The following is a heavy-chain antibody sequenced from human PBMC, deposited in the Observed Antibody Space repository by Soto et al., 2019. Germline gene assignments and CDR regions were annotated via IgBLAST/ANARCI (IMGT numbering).Heavy chain of an antibody. CDR1: GFTFSDYY. CDR3: ASTVVVVAATMNAFDI. D-gene: IGHD2-15*01. J-gene: IGHJ3*02. CDR2: ISSSGSTI. V-gene: IGHV3-11*01. Sequence: QVQLVESGGGLVQPGGSLRLSCAASGFTFSDYYMSWIRQAPGKGLEWVSYISSSGSTIYYADSVKGRFTISRDNAKNSLYLQMNSLRAEDTAVYYCASTVVVVAATMNAFDIWGQGTMVTVSS.